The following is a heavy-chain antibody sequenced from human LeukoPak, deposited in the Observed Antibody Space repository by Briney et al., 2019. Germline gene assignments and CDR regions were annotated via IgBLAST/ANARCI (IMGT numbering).Heavy chain of an antibody. J-gene: IGHJ4*02. CDR3: ATEQVSASAWGFDY. D-gene: IGHD5/OR15-5a*01. V-gene: IGHV4-4*07. CDR2: IHTSGTA. CDR1: GGSISSYL. Sequence: SETLSLTCTVSGGSISSYLWSWIRQPAGKGLECLGRIHTSGTATYSPSLQSRVTMSVDTSKKQISLRLSSVTAADTAVYYCATEQVSASAWGFDYWGQGSLVSVSS.